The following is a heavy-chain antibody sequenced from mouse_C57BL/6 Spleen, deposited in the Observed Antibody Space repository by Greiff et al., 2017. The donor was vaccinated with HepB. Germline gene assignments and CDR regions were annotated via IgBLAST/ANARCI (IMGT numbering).Heavy chain of an antibody. Sequence: EVKLVESGGDLVKPGGSLKLSCAASGFTFSSYGMSWVRQTPDKRLEWVATISSGGSYTYYPDSVKGRFTISRDNAKNTLYLQMSSLKSEDTAMYYCARHDGRRRYWYFDVWGTGTTVTVSS. V-gene: IGHV5-6*01. D-gene: IGHD2-12*01. J-gene: IGHJ1*03. CDR1: GFTFSSYG. CDR3: ARHDGRRRYWYFDV. CDR2: ISSGGSYT.